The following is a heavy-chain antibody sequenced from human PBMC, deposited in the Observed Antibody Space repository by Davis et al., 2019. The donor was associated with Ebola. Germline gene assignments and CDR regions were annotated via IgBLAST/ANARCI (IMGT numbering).Heavy chain of an antibody. D-gene: IGHD1-26*01. J-gene: IGHJ4*02. CDR2: LHSGGYT. V-gene: IGHV3-53*01. CDR1: GFTVSYNY. CDR3: ARKSTSSPFDY. Sequence: GESLKISCVVSGFTVSYNYMGWVRQAPGKGLQWVSILHSGGYTHYTASVRGRFTISRDTSKNTLYLQMNSLRAEDTAVYYCARKSTSSPFDYWGQGTLVTVSS.